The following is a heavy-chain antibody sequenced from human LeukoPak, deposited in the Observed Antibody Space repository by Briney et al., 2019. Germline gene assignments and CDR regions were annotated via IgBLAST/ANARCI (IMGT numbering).Heavy chain of an antibody. V-gene: IGHV1-2*02. Sequence: ASAKVSCEASGYTFTAYYMHWVRQAPGQGLEWMGWINPNSGGTNYAQKFQGRVTMTRDTSISTAYMELSRLRSDDTAVYYCARERVDIVVVPAPNWFDPWGQGTLVTVSS. D-gene: IGHD2-2*01. CDR2: INPNSGGT. J-gene: IGHJ5*02. CDR1: GYTFTAYY. CDR3: ARERVDIVVVPAPNWFDP.